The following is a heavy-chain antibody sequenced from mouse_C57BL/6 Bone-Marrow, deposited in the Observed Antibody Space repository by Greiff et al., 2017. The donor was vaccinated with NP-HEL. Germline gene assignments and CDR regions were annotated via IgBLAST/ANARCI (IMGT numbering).Heavy chain of an antibody. CDR1: GYAFSSSW. J-gene: IGHJ3*01. CDR2: IYPGDGDT. Sequence: VQLQQSGPELVKPGASVKISCKASGYAFSSSWMNWVKQRPGKGLEWIGRIYPGDGDTNYNGKFKGKATLTADKSSSTAYMQLSSLTSEDSAVYFCARSGYSNPFAYWGQGTLVTVSA. CDR3: ARSGYSNPFAY. D-gene: IGHD2-5*01. V-gene: IGHV1-82*01.